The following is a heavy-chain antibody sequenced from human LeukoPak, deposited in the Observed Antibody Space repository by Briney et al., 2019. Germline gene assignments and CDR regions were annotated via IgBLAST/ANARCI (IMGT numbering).Heavy chain of an antibody. CDR1: GYTFTGYY. J-gene: IGHJ4*02. D-gene: IGHD1-26*01. CDR3: ATDKGIVGATRFDY. V-gene: IGHV1-2*02. Sequence: ASVKVSCKASGYTFTGYYMHWVRQAPGQGLEWMGWINPNSGGTNYAQKFQGRVTMTRDTSISTAYMELNRLRSDDTAVYYCATDKGIVGATRFDYWGQGTLVTVSS. CDR2: INPNSGGT.